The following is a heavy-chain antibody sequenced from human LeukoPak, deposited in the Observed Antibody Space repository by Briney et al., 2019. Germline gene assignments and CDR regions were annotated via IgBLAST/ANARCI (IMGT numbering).Heavy chain of an antibody. J-gene: IGHJ5*02. CDR2: ISGSGGST. CDR3: AKEPPPRLLWSWFDP. Sequence: RSGGSLRLSCAASGFTFSSYAMSSVRQAPGKGLEWVSAISGSGGSTYYADYVKGRFTISRDNSKNTLYLQMTSLRAEDTAVYYCAKEPPPRLLWSWFDPWGQGTLVTVAS. V-gene: IGHV3-23*01. D-gene: IGHD3-10*01. CDR1: GFTFSSYA.